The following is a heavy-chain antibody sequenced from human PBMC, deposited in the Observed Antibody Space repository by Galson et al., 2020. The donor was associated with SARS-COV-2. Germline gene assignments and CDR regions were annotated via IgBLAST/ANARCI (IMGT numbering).Heavy chain of an antibody. CDR2: IDWDDDK. D-gene: IGHD3-3*01. CDR3: ARYDFDFWSGYPTVAFDI. J-gene: IGHJ3*02. V-gene: IGHV2-70*01. Sequence: SGPTLVKPTQTLTLTCTFSGFSLSTSGMCVSWIRQPPGKALEWLALIDWDDDKYYSTSLKTRLTISKDTSKNQVVLTMTNMDPVDTATYYCARYDFDFWSGYPTVAFDIWGQGTMVTVSS. CDR1: GFSLSTSGMC.